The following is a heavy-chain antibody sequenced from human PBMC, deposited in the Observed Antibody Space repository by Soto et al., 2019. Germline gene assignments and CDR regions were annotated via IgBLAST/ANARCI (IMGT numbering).Heavy chain of an antibody. CDR2: ISGNGSNK. Sequence: GSLRLSCAASGFTFSSYAMSWVRQAPGKGLEWVSAISGNGSNKYYADSVKGRFTISRDNSKNTLYLQMNSLRAEDTAVYYCAKDQVDCSGGSCYPYYYYYYYMDVWGKGTTVTVSS. V-gene: IGHV3-23*01. D-gene: IGHD2-15*01. CDR3: AKDQVDCSGGSCYPYYYYYYYMDV. J-gene: IGHJ6*03. CDR1: GFTFSSYA.